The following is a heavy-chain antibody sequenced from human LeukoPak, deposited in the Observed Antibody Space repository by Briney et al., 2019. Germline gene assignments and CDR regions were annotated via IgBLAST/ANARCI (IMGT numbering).Heavy chain of an antibody. V-gene: IGHV1-2*02. J-gene: IGHJ6*02. CDR2: INPKSADT. D-gene: IGHD2-2*01. Sequence: ASVKVSCKASGYTFSDYYIHSVRQAPGQGLEWMGWINPKSADTNYAQEFQGRVTMTRDTSISTAFIELSRLISDDTAVYYCARGPGLGVPAVILDYYGLDVWGQGTTVTVSS. CDR1: GYTFSDYY. CDR3: ARGPGLGVPAVILDYYGLDV.